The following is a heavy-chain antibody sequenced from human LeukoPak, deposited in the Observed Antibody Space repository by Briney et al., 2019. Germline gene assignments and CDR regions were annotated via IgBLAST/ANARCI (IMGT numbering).Heavy chain of an antibody. Sequence: VGDLSLSCAASGFTLRSYAMSWVRQAPGPGVEWVSAISGSGGSTYYAYSVKGRFTISRDNSKNTLYLQMNSLRAEDTAVYYCAKFPPGIAVAGHFDYWGQGTLVTVSS. V-gene: IGHV3-23*01. CDR1: GFTLRSYA. CDR2: ISGSGGST. J-gene: IGHJ4*02. CDR3: AKFPPGIAVAGHFDY. D-gene: IGHD6-19*01.